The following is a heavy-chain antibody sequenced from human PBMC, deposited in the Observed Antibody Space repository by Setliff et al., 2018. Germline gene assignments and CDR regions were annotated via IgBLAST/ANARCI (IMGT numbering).Heavy chain of an antibody. D-gene: IGHD3-3*01. V-gene: IGHV4-34*01. J-gene: IGHJ3*02. CDR3: ARGKTFFGAFIRAFDI. Sequence: SETLSLTCAVYGGSFSGYYWSWIRQPPGKGLEWIGTIYHSGNTYYNPSLNSRLTISVDTSKNQFSLKLSSVTAADTAVYHCARGKTFFGAFIRAFDIWGQGRMVTVSS. CDR1: GGSFSGYY. CDR2: IYHSGNT.